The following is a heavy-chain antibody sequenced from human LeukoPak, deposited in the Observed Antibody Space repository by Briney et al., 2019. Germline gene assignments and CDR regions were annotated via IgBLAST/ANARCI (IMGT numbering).Heavy chain of an antibody. CDR3: ARDRSYVDY. D-gene: IGHD3-16*01. V-gene: IGHV4-39*07. J-gene: IGHJ4*02. CDR1: GGCISSSSYY. CDR2: IYYSGST. Sequence: PSETLSLTCTVSGGCISSSSYYWGWIRQPPGKGLEWIGSIYYSGSTYYNPSLKSRVTISVDTSKNQFSLKLSSVTAADTAVYYCARDRSYVDYWGQGILVTVSS.